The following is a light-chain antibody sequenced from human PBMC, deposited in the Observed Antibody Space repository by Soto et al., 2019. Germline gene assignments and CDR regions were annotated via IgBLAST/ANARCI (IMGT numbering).Light chain of an antibody. Sequence: QSVLTQPPSASGAPGQRVTISCSGSSSNIGSNTVNWYQQLPGTAPKLLIYKNNQRPSGVPDRFSGSKSGTSASLAISGLQSGDGADYYCAAWDDSLNGYVFGTGTKLTVL. CDR3: AAWDDSLNGYV. CDR2: KNN. J-gene: IGLJ1*01. V-gene: IGLV1-44*01. CDR1: SSNIGSNT.